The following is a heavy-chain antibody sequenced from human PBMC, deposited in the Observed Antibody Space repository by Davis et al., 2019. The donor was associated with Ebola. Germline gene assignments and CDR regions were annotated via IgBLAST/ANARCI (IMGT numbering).Heavy chain of an antibody. CDR3: ARDVEYNWNGQDAFDI. V-gene: IGHV1-18*04. CDR1: GYTFTSYG. CDR2: ISAYNGNT. J-gene: IGHJ3*02. Sequence: ASVKVSCKASGYTFTSYGISWVRQAPGQGLEWMGWISAYNGNTNYAQKLQGRVTMTTDTSTSTAYMELRSLRSDDTAVYYCARDVEYNWNGQDAFDIWGQGTMVTVSS. D-gene: IGHD1-1*01.